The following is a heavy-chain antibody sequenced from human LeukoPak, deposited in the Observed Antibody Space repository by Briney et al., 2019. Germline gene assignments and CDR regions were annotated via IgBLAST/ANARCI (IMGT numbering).Heavy chain of an antibody. Sequence: PSETLSLTCAVSGYSISSGYYWGWIRQPPGKGLQWIGSIFQRGYSYYNPSLKSRVTISVDTSRNQFSLKLSSVTAADTAVYYCAGDEETTGNGRPNWFDPWGQGTLVTVSS. CDR1: GYSISSGYY. V-gene: IGHV4-38-2*01. D-gene: IGHD1-1*01. CDR2: IFQRGYS. J-gene: IGHJ5*02. CDR3: AGDEETTGNGRPNWFDP.